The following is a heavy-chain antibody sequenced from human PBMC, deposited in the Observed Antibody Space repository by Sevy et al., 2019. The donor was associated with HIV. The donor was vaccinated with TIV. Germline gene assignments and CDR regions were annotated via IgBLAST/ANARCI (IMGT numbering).Heavy chain of an antibody. Sequence: GGSLRLSCAASGFTFSSYWMSWVRQAPGKGLEWVANIKQDGSQKYYVDSVKGRFTISRDNAKNSLYLQMNSLRAEDTAVYYCARRGIAVAQYNWLDPWGQGTLVTVSS. J-gene: IGHJ5*02. CDR1: GFTFSSYW. D-gene: IGHD6-19*01. CDR2: IKQDGSQK. CDR3: ARRGIAVAQYNWLDP. V-gene: IGHV3-7*01.